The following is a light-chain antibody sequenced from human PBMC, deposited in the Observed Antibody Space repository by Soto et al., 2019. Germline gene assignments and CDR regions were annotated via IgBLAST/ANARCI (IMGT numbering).Light chain of an antibody. J-gene: IGKJ5*01. CDR1: QNINTY. CDR2: SAS. CDR3: QQNFLTPIT. V-gene: IGKV1-39*01. Sequence: DIQMTQSPYSLSAAVGDRVTIACRASQNINTYLNWYQQKPGKAPKLLIYSASTLQSGVPSRFSGRGSGTDFTLTISSLQPDDFATYYCQQNFLTPITFGQGTRLEV.